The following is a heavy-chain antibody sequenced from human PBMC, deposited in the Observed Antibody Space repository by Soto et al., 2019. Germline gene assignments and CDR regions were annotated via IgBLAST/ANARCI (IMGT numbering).Heavy chain of an antibody. CDR1: GGTFSSYA. CDR2: IIPIFGTA. V-gene: IGHV1-69*06. J-gene: IGHJ6*02. Sequence: ASVKVSCKASGGTFSSYAISWVRQAPGQGPEWMGGIIPIFGTANYAQKFQGRVTITADKSTSTAYMELSSLRSEDTAVYYCAGDLRRPLRLYCTNGVCYNYGMDVWGQGTTVTVSS. CDR3: AGDLRRPLRLYCTNGVCYNYGMDV. D-gene: IGHD2-8*01.